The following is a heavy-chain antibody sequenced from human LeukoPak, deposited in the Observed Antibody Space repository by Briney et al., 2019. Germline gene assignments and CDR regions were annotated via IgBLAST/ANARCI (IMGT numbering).Heavy chain of an antibody. J-gene: IGHJ6*03. V-gene: IGHV1-69*05. CDR2: LIPIYGSA. CDR1: GGSFTFTSHA. Sequence: SVKVSCKASGGSFTFTSHAISWVRQAPGQGLEWMGGLIPIYGSANYAQKFQGRVTITTDESTSTAYMELSSLRSEDTAVYYCARGEQNYYYYYMDVWGKGTTVTVSS. CDR3: ARGEQNYYYYYMDV.